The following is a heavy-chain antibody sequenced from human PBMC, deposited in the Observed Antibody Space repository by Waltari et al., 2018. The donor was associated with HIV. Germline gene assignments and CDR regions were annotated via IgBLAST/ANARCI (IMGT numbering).Heavy chain of an antibody. D-gene: IGHD1-1*01. CDR1: GGSISSSSYY. Sequence: QLQLQESGPGLVKPSETLSLTCTVAGGSISSSSYYWGWIRQPPGKGLEWSGSIYYRGSTYHNPSLKGRVTMSVDTSKIQCALKLSAVTAADTAVYYCARHEGAGTPGPYGMDVWGQGTTVTVSS. CDR3: ARHEGAGTPGPYGMDV. CDR2: IYYRGST. J-gene: IGHJ6*02. V-gene: IGHV4-39*01.